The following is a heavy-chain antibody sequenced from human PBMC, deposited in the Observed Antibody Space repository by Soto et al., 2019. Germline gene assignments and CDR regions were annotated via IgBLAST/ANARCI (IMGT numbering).Heavy chain of an antibody. CDR1: GGSISGNGYY. CDR3: ARGSIFGVVLNAFDI. V-gene: IGHV4-31*11. CDR2: ISYSGRT. Sequence: QVQLQESGPGLVKPSQTLSLTCAVSGGSISGNGYYWNWIRQHPGKGLEWIGYISYSGRTFYSPSLESRVTKSLDTSKNQFSLKLSSVTAADTAIYCCARGSIFGVVLNAFDIWGQGTKVAGSS. D-gene: IGHD3-3*01. J-gene: IGHJ3*02.